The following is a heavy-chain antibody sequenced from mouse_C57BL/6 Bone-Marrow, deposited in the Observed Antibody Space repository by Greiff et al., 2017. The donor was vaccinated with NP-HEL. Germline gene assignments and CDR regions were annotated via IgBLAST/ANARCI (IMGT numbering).Heavy chain of an antibody. CDR1: GFTFSSYT. CDR3: ARLYGSWYFDV. V-gene: IGHV5-9*01. CDR2: ISGGGGNT. J-gene: IGHJ1*03. D-gene: IGHD1-1*01. Sequence: EVMLVESGGGLVKPGGSLKLSCAASGFTFSSYTMSWVRQTPEKRLEWVATISGGGGNTYYPDSVKGRFTISRDNAKNTLYLQMSSLRSEDTALYYCARLYGSWYFDVWGTGTTVTVSS.